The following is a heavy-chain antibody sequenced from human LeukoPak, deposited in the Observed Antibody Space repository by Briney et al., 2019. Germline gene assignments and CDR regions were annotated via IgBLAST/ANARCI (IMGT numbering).Heavy chain of an antibody. CDR2: ISSSSSYI. Sequence: GGSPRLSCAASGFTFSSYSMNWVRQAPGKGLEWVSSISSSSSYIYYADSVKGRFTISRDNAKNSLYLQMNSLRAEDTAVYYCARYIVVVPAAPMDVWGKGTTVTVSS. J-gene: IGHJ6*03. CDR1: GFTFSSYS. V-gene: IGHV3-21*01. D-gene: IGHD2-2*01. CDR3: ARYIVVVPAAPMDV.